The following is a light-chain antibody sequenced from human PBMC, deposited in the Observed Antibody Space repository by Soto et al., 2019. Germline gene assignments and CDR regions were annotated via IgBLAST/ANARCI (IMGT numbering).Light chain of an antibody. V-gene: IGKV3-20*01. Sequence: EIVLTQSPGTLSLSPGERATLSCRASQSVSSSYLAWYQQKPGQAPRLLIYGASSRATGIPDRFSGSGSGKDFTLTNSRLEPEDCAVYYCQQYGSSPWTFGQGTKVEIK. J-gene: IGKJ1*01. CDR1: QSVSSSY. CDR2: GAS. CDR3: QQYGSSPWT.